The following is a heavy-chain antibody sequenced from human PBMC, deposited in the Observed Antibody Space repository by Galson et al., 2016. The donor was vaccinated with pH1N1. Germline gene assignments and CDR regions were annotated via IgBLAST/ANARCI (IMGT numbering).Heavy chain of an antibody. CDR2: INPDSGDT. V-gene: IGHV1-2*06. D-gene: IGHD3-22*01. Sequence: SVKVSCKASGYTFTGNYMHWLRQAPGQGLEWMGRINPDSGDTNYVQNFQGRVTMTRAPSISTVYMEVNRLTSNDTAVYYCVRAYYDSSPRNWFDPWGQGTLVTVSS. J-gene: IGHJ5*02. CDR1: GYTFTGNY. CDR3: VRAYYDSSPRNWFDP.